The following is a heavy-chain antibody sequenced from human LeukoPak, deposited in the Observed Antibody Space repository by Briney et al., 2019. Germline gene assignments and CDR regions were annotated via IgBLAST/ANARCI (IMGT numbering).Heavy chain of an antibody. CDR1: GFTFSNYG. Sequence: GGSLRLSCATSGFTFSNYGMDWVRQSPDRGLEWVALIRYDGSNKYYAGSVKGRFTVSRDNSKNTLYLQMNSLRAEDSAVYYCAKVRVDYGDYIRKAFDYWGQGALVTVSS. D-gene: IGHD4-17*01. CDR3: AKVRVDYGDYIRKAFDY. V-gene: IGHV3-30*02. J-gene: IGHJ4*02. CDR2: IRYDGSNK.